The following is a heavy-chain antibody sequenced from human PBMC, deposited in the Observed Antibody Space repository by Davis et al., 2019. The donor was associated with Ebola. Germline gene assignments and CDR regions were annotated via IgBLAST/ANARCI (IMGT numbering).Heavy chain of an antibody. Sequence: GESLKISCAASAFTFSDYYMSWIRQAPGKGLEWVANIKQDGSEKYYVDSVKGRFTISRDNAKNSLYLQMNSLRAKDTAVYYCARRSGDYWGQGTLVTVSS. CDR2: IKQDGSEK. V-gene: IGHV3-7*01. CDR1: AFTFSDYY. J-gene: IGHJ4*02. CDR3: ARRSGDY.